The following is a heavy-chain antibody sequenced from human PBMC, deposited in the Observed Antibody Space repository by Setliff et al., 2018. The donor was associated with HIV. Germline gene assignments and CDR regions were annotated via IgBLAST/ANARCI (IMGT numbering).Heavy chain of an antibody. Sequence: GGSLRLSCAASGFTFSNFWMDWVRQAPGKGLQWIARINSDGRSTDYAESVKGRFTISKDTARNTLYLQMNTVTAEDTAVYYCTTPRISGSSGWYFDYWGHGTLVTVSS. CDR1: GFTFSNFW. CDR3: TTPRISGSSGWYFDY. V-gene: IGHV3-74*01. D-gene: IGHD3-10*01. J-gene: IGHJ4*01. CDR2: INSDGRST.